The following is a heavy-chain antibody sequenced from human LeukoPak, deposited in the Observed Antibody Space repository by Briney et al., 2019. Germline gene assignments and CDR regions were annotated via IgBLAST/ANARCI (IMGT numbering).Heavy chain of an antibody. Sequence: PGGSLRLSCAASGFTFDDYAMHRVRQAPGKGLEWVSGISWNSGSIGYADSVKGRFTISRDNAKNSLYLQMNSLRAEDTALYYCAKDRVYYYGSGTERAFDIWGQGTMVTVSS. V-gene: IGHV3-9*01. CDR2: ISWNSGSI. CDR1: GFTFDDYA. CDR3: AKDRVYYYGSGTERAFDI. J-gene: IGHJ3*02. D-gene: IGHD3-10*01.